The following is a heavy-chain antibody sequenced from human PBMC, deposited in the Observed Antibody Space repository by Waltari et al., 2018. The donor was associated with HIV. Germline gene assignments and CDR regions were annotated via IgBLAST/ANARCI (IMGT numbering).Heavy chain of an antibody. CDR1: GGSFSGYY. CDR2: INHIGTA. V-gene: IGHV4-34*01. Sequence: QVQLRQWGAGLLKPSETLSRTCAVYGGSFSGYYWSWVRQPPGKGLEWLGEINHIGTANYNPSLKSRRTLSVDTSKNQFSLRLASVTAADTALYYCARLRVGATFEDALDIWAQGTMVTVS. CDR3: ARLRVGATFEDALDI. J-gene: IGHJ3*02. D-gene: IGHD1-26*01.